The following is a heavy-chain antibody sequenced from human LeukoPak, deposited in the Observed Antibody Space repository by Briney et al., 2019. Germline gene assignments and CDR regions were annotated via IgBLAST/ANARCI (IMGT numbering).Heavy chain of an antibody. D-gene: IGHD2-15*01. CDR3: ASEVGYCSGGSCYYFDY. J-gene: IGHJ4*02. Sequence: PSETLSLTCTVSGGSISSSSYYWGWIRQPPGKGLEWIGSIYYSGSTYHNPSLKSRVTISVDTSKNQFSPKLSSVTAADTAVYYCASEVGYCSGGSCYYFDYWGQGTLVTVSS. CDR1: GGSISSSSYY. CDR2: IYYSGST. V-gene: IGHV4-39*01.